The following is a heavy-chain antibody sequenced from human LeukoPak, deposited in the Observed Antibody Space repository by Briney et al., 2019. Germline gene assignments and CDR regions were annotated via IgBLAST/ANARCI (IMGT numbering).Heavy chain of an antibody. CDR1: GFKFSDHY. J-gene: IGHJ4*02. CDR2: IKQDGSER. CDR3: ARGPSGGNGFSY. V-gene: IGHV3-7*04. Sequence: GGSQRLSCAASGFKFSDHYIDWVRQAPGKGLEWVANIKQDGSERYYVDSVKGRFTISRDNAKNSLYLQTNSLRAVDTAVYYCARGPSGGNGFSYWGLGTLVTVSS. D-gene: IGHD2-15*01.